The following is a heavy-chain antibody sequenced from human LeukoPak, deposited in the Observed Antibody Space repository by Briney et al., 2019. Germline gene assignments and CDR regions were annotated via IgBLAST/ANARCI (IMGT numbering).Heavy chain of an antibody. CDR3: ARGYGEYSGYDYVYYFDY. V-gene: IGHV4-30-4*01. Sequence: PSQTLSLTCTVSGGSISSGDYYWSWIRQPPGKGLEWIGYIYYSGSTYYNPSLKSRVTISVDTSKNQFSLKLSSVTAADTAVYYCARGYGEYSGYDYVYYFDYWGQGTLVTVSS. D-gene: IGHD5-12*01. J-gene: IGHJ4*02. CDR2: IYYSGST. CDR1: GGSISSGDYY.